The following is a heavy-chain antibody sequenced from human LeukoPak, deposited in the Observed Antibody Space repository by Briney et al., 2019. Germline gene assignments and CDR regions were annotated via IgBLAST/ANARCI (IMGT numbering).Heavy chain of an antibody. J-gene: IGHJ4*02. Sequence: SVKVSCKASGRTFSSYAISWVRQAPGQALEWMGGIIPIFGTANYAQKFQGRVTITTDESTSTAYMELSSLRSEDTAVYYCAISTDPYPPLFDYWGQGTLVTVSS. CDR2: IIPIFGTA. CDR3: AISTDPYPPLFDY. CDR1: GRTFSSYA. D-gene: IGHD6-13*01. V-gene: IGHV1-69*05.